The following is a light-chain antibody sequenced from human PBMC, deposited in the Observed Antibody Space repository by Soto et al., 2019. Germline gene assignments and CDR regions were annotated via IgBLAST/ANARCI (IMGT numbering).Light chain of an antibody. J-gene: IGKJ2*01. V-gene: IGKV1-5*03. CDR1: QSISNS. CDR2: KAS. CDR3: QHYHSYPYT. Sequence: DIQMTQSPSTLSASVGDRVTITCRASQSISNSLAWYQQKPGKAPKILIYKASSLESGVPSRFSGRGSGTEFTLTISSLQPDDFATYYCQHYHSYPYTFGQGTKLEIK.